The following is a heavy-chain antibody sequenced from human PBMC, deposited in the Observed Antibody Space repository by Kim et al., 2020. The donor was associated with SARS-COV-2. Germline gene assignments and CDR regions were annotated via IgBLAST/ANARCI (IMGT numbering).Heavy chain of an antibody. CDR2: ISSSGSTI. Sequence: GGSLRLSCAASGFTFSSYEMNWVRQAPGKGLEWVSYISSSGSTIYYADSVKGRFTISRDNAKNSLYLQMNSLRAEDTAVYYCARSGGSGSYYIPLGMDVWGQGTTVTVSS. D-gene: IGHD3-10*01. V-gene: IGHV3-48*03. CDR3: ARSGGSGSYYIPLGMDV. J-gene: IGHJ6*02. CDR1: GFTFSSYE.